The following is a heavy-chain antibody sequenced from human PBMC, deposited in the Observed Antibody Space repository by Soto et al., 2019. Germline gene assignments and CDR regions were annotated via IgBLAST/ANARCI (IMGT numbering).Heavy chain of an antibody. V-gene: IGHV1-69*01. CDR1: GGTFSNLS. D-gene: IGHD4-4*01. CDR2: IIPLFNVA. J-gene: IGHJ3*01. CDR3: SASGTYVLVYDYKDTEGLDL. Sequence: QVQLVQSGPEVKKPGSSVKVSCEASGGTFSNLSVNWVRQAPGQGLEWVGGIIPLFNVAKYAQKFEGRVTIVADDCTSTDYMDLSSLRSDDTAVYYFSASGTYVLVYDYKDTEGLDLWGQGTMVTVSS.